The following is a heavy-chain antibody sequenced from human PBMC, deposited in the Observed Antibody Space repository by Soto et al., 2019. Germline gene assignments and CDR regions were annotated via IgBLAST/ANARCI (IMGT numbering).Heavy chain of an antibody. D-gene: IGHD3-9*01. V-gene: IGHV4-28*03. J-gene: IGHJ5*02. CDR3: ARDHGILTRYSWFDP. Sequence: WETLSLTCAVSGYSISSSNWWGWIRQPPGKGLEWIGYIYYSGTTYYNPSLKSRVTMSVDTSKNQFSLKLSSVTAADTAVYYCARDHGILTRYSWFDPWGQGTLVTVSS. CDR1: GYSISSSNW. CDR2: IYYSGTT.